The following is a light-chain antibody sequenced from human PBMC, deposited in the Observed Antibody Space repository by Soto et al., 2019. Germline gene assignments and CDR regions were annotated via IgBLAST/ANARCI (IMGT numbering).Light chain of an antibody. Sequence: QSALTQPASVSGSPGQSITISCTGTSSDVGGYNFVSWYQQHPGKAPKLMIHAVSDLPSGVSNRFSGSKSGNTASLTISGAQAEDEADYYCSSYTSISTVVFGGGTKLTVL. CDR3: SSYTSISTVV. V-gene: IGLV2-14*03. J-gene: IGLJ3*02. CDR1: SSDVGGYNF. CDR2: AVS.